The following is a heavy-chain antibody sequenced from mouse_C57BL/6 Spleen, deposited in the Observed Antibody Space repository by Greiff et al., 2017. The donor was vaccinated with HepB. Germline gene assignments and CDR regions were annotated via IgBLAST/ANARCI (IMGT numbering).Heavy chain of an antibody. D-gene: IGHD2-3*01. CDR3: ARHEDTVYDGYYDWFAY. Sequence: QVQLKESGAELVKPGASVKLSCKASGYTFTEYTIHWVKQRSGQGLEWIGWFYPGSGSIKYNEKFKDKATLTADKSSSTVYMELSRLTSEDSAVYFCARHEDTVYDGYYDWFAYWGQGTLVTVSA. V-gene: IGHV1-62-2*01. CDR1: GYTFTEYT. CDR2: FYPGSGSI. J-gene: IGHJ3*01.